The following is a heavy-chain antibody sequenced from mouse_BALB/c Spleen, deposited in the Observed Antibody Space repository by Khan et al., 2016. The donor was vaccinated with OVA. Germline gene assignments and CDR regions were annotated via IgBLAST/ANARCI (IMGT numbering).Heavy chain of an antibody. D-gene: IGHD1-1*01. CDR1: GYTFSGYW. J-gene: IGHJ2*01. Sequence: VQLQQSGAELMKPGASVKIYCKATGYTFSGYWLEWVKQRPGHGLEWIGEILPGSGSRNYNEKFKGKATFTADISSKTTYMQLSSLTSEDSAVYYCARVNYGSRDYFDYWGQGTTLTVSS. CDR3: ARVNYGSRDYFDY. V-gene: IGHV1-9*01. CDR2: ILPGSGSR.